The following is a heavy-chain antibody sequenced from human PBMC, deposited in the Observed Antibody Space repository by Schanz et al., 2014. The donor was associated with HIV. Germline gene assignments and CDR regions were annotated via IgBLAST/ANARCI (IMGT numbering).Heavy chain of an antibody. V-gene: IGHV3-23*04. Sequence: EVQLVESGGGLVQPGRSLRLSCAASGFSFSSYAMSWVRQAPGKGLEWVSVISDSGGSTYYADSVKGRFTISRDNSKNTLYLQMNSLRAEDTAVYYCAKGGRDILSYYGMDVWGQGTTVTVSS. J-gene: IGHJ6*02. CDR2: ISDSGGST. CDR3: AKGGRDILSYYGMDV. D-gene: IGHD2-15*01. CDR1: GFSFSSYA.